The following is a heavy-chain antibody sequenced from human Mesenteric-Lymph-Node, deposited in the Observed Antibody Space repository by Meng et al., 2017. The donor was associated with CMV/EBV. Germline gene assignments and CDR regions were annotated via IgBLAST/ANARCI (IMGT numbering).Heavy chain of an antibody. CDR3: ARERRYQLLSNTYYFDY. CDR1: GGSFSGYY. Sequence: GGSFSGYYWSWIRQPPGKGLEWIGEINHSGSTNYNPSLKSRVTISVDTSKNQFSLKLSSVTAADTAVYYCARERRYQLLSNTYYFDYWGQGTLVIVS. J-gene: IGHJ4*02. V-gene: IGHV4-34*01. CDR2: INHSGST. D-gene: IGHD2-2*01.